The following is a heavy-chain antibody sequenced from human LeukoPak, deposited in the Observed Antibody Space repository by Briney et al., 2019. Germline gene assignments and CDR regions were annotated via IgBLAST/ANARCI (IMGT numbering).Heavy chain of an antibody. Sequence: GGSLRLSCAASGFTFSSYEMNWVRQAPGKGLEWVSYISSSGSTIYYADSVKGRFTISRDNAKNSLYLQMNSLRAEDTAVYYCARDHYDYVWGSYRFDYRGQGTLVTVSS. D-gene: IGHD3-16*02. J-gene: IGHJ4*02. CDR1: GFTFSSYE. CDR3: ARDHYDYVWGSYRFDY. CDR2: ISSSGSTI. V-gene: IGHV3-48*03.